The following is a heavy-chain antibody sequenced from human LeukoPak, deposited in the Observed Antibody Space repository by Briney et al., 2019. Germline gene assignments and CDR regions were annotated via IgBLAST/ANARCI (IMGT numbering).Heavy chain of an antibody. CDR3: AGGRLWLAY. CDR2: ISSSSSYI. CDR1: GFTFSRYS. V-gene: IGHV3-21*01. D-gene: IGHD6-19*01. Sequence: GGSLRLSCAASGFTFSRYSMNWARQAPGKGLEWVSSISSSSSYIYYADSVKGRFTISRDNAKNSLYLQMNSLRAEDTAVYYCAGGRLWLAYWGQGTLVTVSS. J-gene: IGHJ4*02.